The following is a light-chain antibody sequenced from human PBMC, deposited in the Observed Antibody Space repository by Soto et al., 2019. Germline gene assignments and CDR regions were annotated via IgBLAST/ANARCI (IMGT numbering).Light chain of an antibody. CDR3: QQSYSTPPDYT. J-gene: IGKJ2*01. CDR1: QSISSY. CDR2: AAS. V-gene: IGKV1-39*01. Sequence: DIQMTQPPSSLSASVGDRVTITCRASQSISSYLNWYQQKPGKAPKLLIYAASSLQSGVPSRFSGSGSGTDFTLTISSLQPEDFATYYCQQSYSTPPDYTFGQGTKLEIK.